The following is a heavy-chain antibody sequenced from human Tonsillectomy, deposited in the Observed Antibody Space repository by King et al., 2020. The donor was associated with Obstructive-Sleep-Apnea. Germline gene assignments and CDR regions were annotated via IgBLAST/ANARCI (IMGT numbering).Heavy chain of an antibody. Sequence: QLQESGPGLVKPSETLSLTCTVSGVSIRSSSYYWGWIRQPPGKGLEWIGISYYNGNTYYNPSLKSRGTISVDTSKNQFSLKLSSVTAADTAVYYCARGWGSFDYWGQGTLVTVSS. J-gene: IGHJ4*02. CDR1: GVSIRSSSYY. V-gene: IGHV4-39*07. CDR3: ARGWGSFDY. CDR2: SYYNGNT. D-gene: IGHD3-16*01.